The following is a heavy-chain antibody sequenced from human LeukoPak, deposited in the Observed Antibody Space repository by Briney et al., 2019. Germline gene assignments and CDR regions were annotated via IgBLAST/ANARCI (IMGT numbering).Heavy chain of an antibody. CDR3: ARDASGDFWSGYYGLSSY. Sequence: GASVKVSCKASGYTFTGYYMHWVRQAPGQGLEWMGWINPNSGGTNYAQKFQGRVTMTRDTSISTAYMELSRLRSDDTAVYYCARDASGDFWSGYYGLSSYWGQGTLVTVSS. V-gene: IGHV1-2*02. J-gene: IGHJ4*02. CDR1: GYTFTGYY. CDR2: INPNSGGT. D-gene: IGHD3-3*01.